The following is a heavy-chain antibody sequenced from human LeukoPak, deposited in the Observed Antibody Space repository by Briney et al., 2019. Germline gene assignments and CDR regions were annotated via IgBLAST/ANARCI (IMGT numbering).Heavy chain of an antibody. CDR3: AKTDWNYRAVNY. CDR1: GFTFSSYG. V-gene: IGHV3-30*18. Sequence: QAGGSLRLSCAASGFTFSSYGMHWVRQAPGKGLEWVAVISYDGSNKYYADSVKGRFTISRDNSKNTLYLQMNSLRAEDTAMYYCAKTDWNYRAVNYWGQGTLVTVSS. CDR2: ISYDGSNK. J-gene: IGHJ4*02. D-gene: IGHD1-7*01.